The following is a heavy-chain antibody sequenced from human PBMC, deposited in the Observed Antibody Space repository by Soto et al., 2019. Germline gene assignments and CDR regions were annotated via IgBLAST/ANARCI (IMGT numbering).Heavy chain of an antibody. CDR2: ISAGGGGS. CDR3: AKAERWLQPDY. D-gene: IGHD5-12*01. V-gene: IGHV3-23*01. J-gene: IGHJ4*02. CDR1: GFTFSSYA. Sequence: EVQVLESGGGLVQPGGSLRLSCAASGFTFSSYAMAWVRQAPGKGLEWVSGISAGGGGSYYADSVKGRFTISRDNSKNMVFLQMNSLRADDTDIYYCAKAERWLQPDYWGQGTLVTVSS.